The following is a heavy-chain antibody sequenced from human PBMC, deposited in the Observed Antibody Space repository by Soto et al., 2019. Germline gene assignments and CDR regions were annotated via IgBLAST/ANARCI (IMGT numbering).Heavy chain of an antibody. V-gene: IGHV1-8*01. J-gene: IGHJ4*02. CDR1: GYTFTSYD. CDR2: MNPNSGST. CDR3: ARGEGGFGELFQRYYYFDY. D-gene: IGHD3-10*01. Sequence: ASVKVSCKASGYTFTSYDINWVRQATGQGLEWMGWMNPNSGSTGYAQKFQGRVTMTRNTSISTAYMELSSLRSEDTAVYYCARGEGGFGELFQRYYYFDYWGQGTLVTVSS.